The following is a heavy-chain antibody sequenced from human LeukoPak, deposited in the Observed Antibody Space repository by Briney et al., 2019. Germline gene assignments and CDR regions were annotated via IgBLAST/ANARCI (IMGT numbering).Heavy chain of an antibody. CDR3: AVPAAISGKNNDAFDI. D-gene: IGHD2-2*02. CDR2: ISGSGGST. J-gene: IGHJ3*02. Sequence: PGGSLRLSCAASGFTFSSYPMNWVRQAPGKGLEWVSAISGSGGSTYYADSVKGRFTISRDNSKNTLYLQMNSLRAEDTAVYYCAVPAAISGKNNDAFDIWGQGTMVTVSS. CDR1: GFTFSSYP. V-gene: IGHV3-23*01.